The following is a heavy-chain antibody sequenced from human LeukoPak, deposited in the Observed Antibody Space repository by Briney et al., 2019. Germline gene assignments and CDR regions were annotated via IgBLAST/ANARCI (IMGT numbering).Heavy chain of an antibody. D-gene: IGHD3-16*02. CDR2: IYSGGST. V-gene: IGHV3-66*01. CDR3: ARDLNDYVWGSYRYTLYYGMDV. Sequence: GGSLRLSCAASGFTVSSNYMSWVRQAPGKGLEWVSVIYSGGSTYYADSVKGRFTISRDNAKNSLYLQMNSLRAEDTAVYYCARDLNDYVWGSYRYTLYYGMDVWGKGTTVTVSS. J-gene: IGHJ6*04. CDR1: GFTVSSNY.